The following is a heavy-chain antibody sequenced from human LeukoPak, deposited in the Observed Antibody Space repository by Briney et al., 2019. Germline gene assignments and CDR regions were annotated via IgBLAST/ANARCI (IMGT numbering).Heavy chain of an antibody. Sequence: SETLSLTCTVSGGSISSYYWSWVRQPPGKGLEWIGEIYHSGSTNYNPSLKSRVTISVDTSKNQFSLKLSSVTAADTAVYYCARVDRTTVSNAFDIWGQGTMVSVSS. V-gene: IGHV4-59*12. J-gene: IGHJ3*02. CDR2: IYHSGST. D-gene: IGHD4-17*01. CDR3: ARVDRTTVSNAFDI. CDR1: GGSISSYY.